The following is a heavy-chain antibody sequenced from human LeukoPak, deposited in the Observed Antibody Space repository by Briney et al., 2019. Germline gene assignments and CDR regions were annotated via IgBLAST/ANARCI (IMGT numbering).Heavy chain of an antibody. V-gene: IGHV3-23*01. CDR1: GFTFSSYA. J-gene: IGHJ4*02. Sequence: GGSLRLSCAASGFTFSSYAMHWVRQAPGKGLEWVSAISGSGGSTYYADSVKGRFTISRDNSKNTLYLQMNSLRAEDTAVYYCAKGKRASLSANSYYFDYWGQGTLVTVSS. CDR2: ISGSGGST. CDR3: AKGKRASLSANSYYFDY. D-gene: IGHD4/OR15-4a*01.